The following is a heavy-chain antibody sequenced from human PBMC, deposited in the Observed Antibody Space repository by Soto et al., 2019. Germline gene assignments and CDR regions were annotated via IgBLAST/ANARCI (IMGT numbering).Heavy chain of an antibody. Sequence: PSETLSLTCAVYGGSFSGYYWSWIRQPPGKGLEWIGEINHSGSTNYNPSLKSRVTISVDTSKNQFSLKLSSVTAADTAVYYCCYTMEKTTSRRYMDVWGKGTTVTVSS. D-gene: IGHD4-17*01. CDR2: INHSGST. CDR1: GGSFSGYY. J-gene: IGHJ6*03. V-gene: IGHV4-34*01. CDR3: CYTMEKTTSRRYMDV.